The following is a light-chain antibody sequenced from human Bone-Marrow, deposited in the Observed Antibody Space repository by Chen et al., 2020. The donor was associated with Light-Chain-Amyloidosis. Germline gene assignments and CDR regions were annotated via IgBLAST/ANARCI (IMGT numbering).Light chain of an antibody. J-gene: IGKJ1*01. Sequence: EIVMTQSPATLSVSPGERATLSCRASQSVSSNLACYQQKPGQAPRLLMYDTSTRATGIPARFSGSGSGTEFTLTISSLQSEDVAVYFCQQYNNWPPKGTFGQGTKVEIK. V-gene: IGKV3-15*01. CDR3: QQYNNWPPKGT. CDR1: QSVSSN. CDR2: DTS.